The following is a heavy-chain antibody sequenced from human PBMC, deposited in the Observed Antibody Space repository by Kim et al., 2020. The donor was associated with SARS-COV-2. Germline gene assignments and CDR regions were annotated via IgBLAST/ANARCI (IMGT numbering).Heavy chain of an antibody. CDR2: ISSWGTDI. D-gene: IGHD5-12*01. J-gene: IGHJ2*01. CDR1: GFKFSDYT. V-gene: IGHV3-21*01. CDR3: ARDGGYSGHDRRGWYFDL. Sequence: GGSLRLSCAASGFKFSDYTMNWVRQAPGKGLEWVSSISSWGTDIYYADSVKGRFTISRDNARKSLYLQMNSLRAEDTAVYYCARDGGYSGHDRRGWYFDLWGRATLVTVPS.